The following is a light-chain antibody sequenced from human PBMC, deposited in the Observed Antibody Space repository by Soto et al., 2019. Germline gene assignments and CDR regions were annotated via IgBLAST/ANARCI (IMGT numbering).Light chain of an antibody. CDR2: DAS. Sequence: EIVMTQSPATLSVSPGERATLSCRASQSVRSNLAWYQQKPGQAPRLLIYDASTRTTGIPARFSGSGSGTDFTLTISSLQSEDFAVYYCQQYNNWPPMAFGQGTKVEIK. J-gene: IGKJ1*01. V-gene: IGKV3-15*01. CDR3: QQYNNWPPMA. CDR1: QSVRSN.